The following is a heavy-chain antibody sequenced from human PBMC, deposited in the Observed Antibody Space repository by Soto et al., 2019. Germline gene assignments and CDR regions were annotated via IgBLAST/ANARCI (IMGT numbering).Heavy chain of an antibody. D-gene: IGHD3-3*01. CDR3: ARDSPFWSGYYDAFDI. J-gene: IGHJ3*02. Sequence: PGGSLRLSCAASGFTFSSYEMNWVRQAPGKGLEWVSYISSSGSTIYYADSVKGRFTISRDNAKNSLYLQMHSLRAEDTAVYYCARDSPFWSGYYDAFDIWGQGTMVTVSS. CDR2: ISSSGSTI. CDR1: GFTFSSYE. V-gene: IGHV3-48*03.